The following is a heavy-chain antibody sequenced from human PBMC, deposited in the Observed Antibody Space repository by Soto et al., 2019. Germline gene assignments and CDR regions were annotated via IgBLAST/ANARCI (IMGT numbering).Heavy chain of an antibody. CDR2: IYHSGST. CDR3: AREGAAAGTDYYYGMDV. J-gene: IGHJ6*02. D-gene: IGHD6-13*01. V-gene: IGHV4-4*02. CDR1: GGSISSSNW. Sequence: SETLSLTCAVSGGSISSSNWWSWVRQPPGKGLEWIGEIYHSGSTNYNPSLKSRVTISVDKSKNQFSLKLSSVTAADTAVYYCAREGAAAGTDYYYGMDVWGQGTTVTVSS.